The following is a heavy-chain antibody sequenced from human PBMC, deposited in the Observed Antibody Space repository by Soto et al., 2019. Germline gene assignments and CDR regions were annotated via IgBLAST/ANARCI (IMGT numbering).Heavy chain of an antibody. CDR1: GGTFSSYT. J-gene: IGHJ3*02. V-gene: IGHV1-69*08. CDR2: IIPILGIA. D-gene: IGHD3-9*01. Sequence: QVQLVQSGAEVKKPGSSVKVSCKASGGTFSSYTISWVRQAPGQGLEWMGRIIPILGIANYAQKFQGRVTITADKSTGTAYMELSSLRSEDTAVYYCARDILTGDDAFDIWGQGTMVTVSS. CDR3: ARDILTGDDAFDI.